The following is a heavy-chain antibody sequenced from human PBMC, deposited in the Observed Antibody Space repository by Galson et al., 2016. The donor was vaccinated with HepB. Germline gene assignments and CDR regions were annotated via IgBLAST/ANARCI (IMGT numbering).Heavy chain of an antibody. CDR2: IKEDGTVE. Sequence: SLRLSCAASGFTFSSYAMHWVRQAPGKGLEWVANIKEDGTVENYVDSVKGRFTISRDNAKSSFYLQMNNLRAEDTGVYYCARDMYTTARDYWGQGTLVTVSS. CDR1: GFTFSSYA. CDR3: ARDMYTTARDY. D-gene: IGHD2/OR15-2a*01. V-gene: IGHV3-7*01. J-gene: IGHJ4*02.